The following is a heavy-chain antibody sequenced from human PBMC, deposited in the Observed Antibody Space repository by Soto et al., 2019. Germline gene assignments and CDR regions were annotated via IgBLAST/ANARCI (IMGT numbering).Heavy chain of an antibody. V-gene: IGHV3-30*18. CDR3: AKDLVVVAAYFFAY. J-gene: IGHJ4*02. CDR1: GFTFSSYG. Sequence: GGSPRLSCAASGFTFSSYGMHWVRQAPGKGLEWVAVISYDGSNKYYADSVKGRFTISRDNSKNTLYLQMNSLRAEDTAVYYCAKDLVVVAAYFFAYWGQGTLVTVSS. CDR2: ISYDGSNK. D-gene: IGHD2-15*01.